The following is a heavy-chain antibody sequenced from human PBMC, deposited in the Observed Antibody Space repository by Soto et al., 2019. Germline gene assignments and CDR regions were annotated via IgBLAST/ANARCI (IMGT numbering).Heavy chain of an antibody. CDR3: ARGLAARLNAGYYFDY. D-gene: IGHD6-6*01. CDR1: GGSISSGGYY. CDR2: IYYSGST. Sequence: SETLSLTCTVSGGSISSGGYYWSWIRQHPGKGLEWIGYIYYSGSTYYNPSLKSRVTISVDTSKNQFSLKLSSVTAADTAVYYCARGLAARLNAGYYFDYWGQGTLVTVSS. V-gene: IGHV4-31*03. J-gene: IGHJ4*02.